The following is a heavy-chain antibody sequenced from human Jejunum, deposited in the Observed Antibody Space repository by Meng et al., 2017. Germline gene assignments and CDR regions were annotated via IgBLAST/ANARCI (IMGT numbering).Heavy chain of an antibody. J-gene: IGHJ2*01. Sequence: SETLSLTCAVSGYSISSDYYWGWIRQPPGKGLEWIGSIHHTGSTYYNPSLKSRVTISVDTSKNQFSLMLNSVTAADTAVYYCASEKIQLWSGASDLWGRGTLVTVSS. D-gene: IGHD5-18*01. CDR3: ASEKIQLWSGASDL. CDR2: IHHTGST. V-gene: IGHV4-38-2*01. CDR1: GYSISSDYY.